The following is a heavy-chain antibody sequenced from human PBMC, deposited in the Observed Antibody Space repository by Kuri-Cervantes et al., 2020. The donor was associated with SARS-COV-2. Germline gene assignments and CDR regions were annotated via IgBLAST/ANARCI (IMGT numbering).Heavy chain of an antibody. Sequence: ASVKVSCKASGYTFTSYGISWVRQAPGQGLEWMGWISAYNGNTNYAQKLQGRVTMTTDTSTSTAYMELSSLRSEDTAVYYCATDFGYSSSSHADYWGQGTLVTVSS. CDR3: ATDFGYSSSSHADY. V-gene: IGHV1-18*01. J-gene: IGHJ4*02. CDR2: ISAYNGNT. CDR1: GYTFTSYG. D-gene: IGHD6-6*01.